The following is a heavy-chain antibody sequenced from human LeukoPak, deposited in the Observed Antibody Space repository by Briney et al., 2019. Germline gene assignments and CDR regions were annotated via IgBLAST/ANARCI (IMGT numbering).Heavy chain of an antibody. CDR2: ITSSSSYI. CDR3: ARDPYSGGYGPYYYYYMDV. CDR1: GFTFSTYN. Sequence: GESLRLSCAASGFTFSTYNMNWVRQAPGKWLEWVSSITSSSSYIYYADSVKGRFTISRDNAKNPLYLQMNSLRDEDTAVYYCARDPYSGGYGPYYYYYMDVWGKETTVTISS. J-gene: IGHJ6*03. D-gene: IGHD1-26*01. V-gene: IGHV3-21*01.